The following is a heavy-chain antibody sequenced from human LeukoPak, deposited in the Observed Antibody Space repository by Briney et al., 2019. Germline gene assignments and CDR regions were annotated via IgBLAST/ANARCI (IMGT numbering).Heavy chain of an antibody. CDR3: ARANYYDSSGYLFRGFDY. V-gene: IGHV3-30*02. J-gene: IGHJ4*02. CDR2: IRYDGSDK. D-gene: IGHD3-22*01. Sequence: GGSLRLSCAAPGFTFSSYGMHWVRQAPGKGLEWVAFIRYDGSDKYYADSVKGRFTISRDNSKNTLYLQMNSLRAEDTAVYYCARANYYDSSGYLFRGFDYWGQGTLVTVSS. CDR1: GFTFSSYG.